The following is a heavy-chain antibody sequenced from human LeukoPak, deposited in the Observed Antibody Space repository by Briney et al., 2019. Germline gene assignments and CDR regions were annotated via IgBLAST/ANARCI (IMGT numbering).Heavy chain of an antibody. V-gene: IGHV4-59*12. CDR3: ARLKYYYDSSGYRAEYFQH. Sequence: SETLSLTCAVSGGSISSYYWSWIRQPPGKGLEWIGYIYYSGSTNYNPSLKSRVTISVYTSKNQFSLKLSSVTAADTAVYYCARLKYYYDSSGYRAEYFQHWGQGTLVTVSS. CDR1: GGSISSYY. CDR2: IYYSGST. J-gene: IGHJ1*01. D-gene: IGHD3-22*01.